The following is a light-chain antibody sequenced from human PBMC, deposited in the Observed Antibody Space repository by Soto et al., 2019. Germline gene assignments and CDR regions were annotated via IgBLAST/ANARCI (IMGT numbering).Light chain of an antibody. CDR2: DVS. CDR3: CSYAGSYTFVV. CDR1: SSDVGGYNY. J-gene: IGLJ2*01. Sequence: QSALTQPRSVSGSPGQSVTISCTGTSSDVGGYNYVSWYQQHPGKAPKLMIYDVSKRPSGVPDRFSGSKSGNTASLTISGVQAEDEADYYCCSYAGSYTFVVFGRGTKVTVL. V-gene: IGLV2-11*01.